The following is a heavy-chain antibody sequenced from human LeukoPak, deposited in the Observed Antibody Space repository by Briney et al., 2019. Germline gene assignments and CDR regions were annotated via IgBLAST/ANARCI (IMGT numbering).Heavy chain of an antibody. V-gene: IGHV4-39*07. CDR2: ISYSGST. Sequence: SGALSLICCVSGGSSSGSCCYGGGLRMPPGGGVGWMGSISYSGSTCYNPSLRGRVTISVDTSKNQFSLQLSTVTAADTAVYYCARDSSNTRPFDYGGQGTLVPVSS. CDR1: GGSSSGSCCY. J-gene: IGHJ4*02. CDR3: ARDSSNTRPFDY. D-gene: IGHD6-6*01.